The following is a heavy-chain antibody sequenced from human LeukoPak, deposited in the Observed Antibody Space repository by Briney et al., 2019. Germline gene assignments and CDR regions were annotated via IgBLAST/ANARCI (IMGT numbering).Heavy chain of an antibody. CDR2: TSAYNGNT. CDR1: GYTSTSYD. Sequence: ASVKVSCKASGYTSTSYDINWVRQAPGQGLEWMGWTSAYNGNTNYAQKLQGRVTMTTDTSTSTAYMELRSLRSDDTAVYYCARDVVVVPAAIIPDYWGQGTLVTVSS. J-gene: IGHJ4*02. D-gene: IGHD2-2*01. CDR3: ARDVVVVPAAIIPDY. V-gene: IGHV1-18*01.